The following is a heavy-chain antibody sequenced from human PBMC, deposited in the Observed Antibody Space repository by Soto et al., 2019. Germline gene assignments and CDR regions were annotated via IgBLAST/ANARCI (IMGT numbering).Heavy chain of an antibody. V-gene: IGHV4-39*01. CDR1: GGSISSSSYY. CDR2: IYYSGST. D-gene: IGHD3-10*01. J-gene: IGHJ6*03. CDR3: ARLGYGSGNDPTGRYYYYYYMDV. Sequence: SETLSLTCTVSGGSISSSSYYWGWIRQPPGKGLEWIGSIYYSGSTYYNPSLKSRVTISVDTSKNQFSLKLSSVTAADTAVYYCARLGYGSGNDPTGRYYYYYYMDVWGKGTTVTVSS.